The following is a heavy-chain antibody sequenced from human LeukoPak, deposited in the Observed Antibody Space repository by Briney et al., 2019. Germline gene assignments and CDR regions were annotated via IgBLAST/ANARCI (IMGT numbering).Heavy chain of an antibody. D-gene: IGHD1-26*01. CDR3: AKGGKWDVTPFDY. CDR1: GFTFTSYS. CDR2: ISGGGGST. Sequence: GGSLRLSCAASGFTFTSYSMNWVRQAPGQGLEWVSTISGGGGSTYYADSVKGRFTISRDNSKNTLYLQVNSLRAEDTAVYYCAKGGKWDVTPFDYWGQGTLVTVSS. V-gene: IGHV3-23*01. J-gene: IGHJ4*02.